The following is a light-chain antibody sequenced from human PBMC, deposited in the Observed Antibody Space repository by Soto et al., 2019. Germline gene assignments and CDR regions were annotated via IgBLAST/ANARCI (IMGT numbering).Light chain of an antibody. CDR2: GAS. J-gene: IGKJ3*01. V-gene: IGKV3-20*01. CDR3: QQYCSSPFT. Sequence: EIVLTQSPGTLSLSPGERATLSCRASQSVSSSYLAWYKQKPGQAPRLLIYGASSRATGIPDRFSGSGSGTDFSFSIIRLEPEDFAVYYGQQYCSSPFTFGPGTKLDIK. CDR1: QSVSSSY.